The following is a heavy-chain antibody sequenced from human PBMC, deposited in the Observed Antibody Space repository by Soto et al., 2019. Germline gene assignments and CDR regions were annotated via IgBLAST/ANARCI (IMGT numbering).Heavy chain of an antibody. CDR1: GYTFTTGD. Sequence: QVQLLQSGAEVKKPGASVKVSCKASGYTFTTGDLNWVRQAPGHGLEWMGWINPNTGDTGYAQKFQGRLTMTRDTSIGTAYMELSNLRSEDTAFYYCARAKRTLSTCDVWCQGTLVAVSS. CDR3: ARAKRTLSTCDV. J-gene: IGHJ4*02. CDR2: INPNTGDT. V-gene: IGHV1-8*01. D-gene: IGHD2-21*02.